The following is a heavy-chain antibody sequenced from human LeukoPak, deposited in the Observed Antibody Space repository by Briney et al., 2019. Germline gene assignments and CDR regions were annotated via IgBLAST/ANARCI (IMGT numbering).Heavy chain of an antibody. D-gene: IGHD6-19*01. V-gene: IGHV1-8*01. CDR3: ARGGYSSGWHPFDP. CDR1: TYTFTRYG. J-gene: IGHJ5*02. Sequence: ASVKVSCRASTYTFTRYGISWVRQAPGQGLEWMGWMNPNSGNTGYAQKFQGRVTMTRNTSISTAYMELSSLRSEDTAVYYCARGGYSSGWHPFDPWGQGTLVTVSS. CDR2: MNPNSGNT.